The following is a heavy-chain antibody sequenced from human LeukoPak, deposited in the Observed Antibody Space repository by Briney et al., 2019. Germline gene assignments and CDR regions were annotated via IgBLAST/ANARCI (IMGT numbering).Heavy chain of an antibody. CDR1: GFTFDDYA. V-gene: IGHV3-9*01. D-gene: IGHD6-19*01. CDR2: ISWNSGSI. Sequence: PGGSLRLSCAASGFTFDDYAMHWVRQAPGKGLEWVSGISWNSGSIGYADSVKGRFTISRDNAKNSLYLQMNSLRAEDTALYYCAKAHSSGWYYFDYWGQGTLDTVSS. CDR3: AKAHSSGWYYFDY. J-gene: IGHJ4*02.